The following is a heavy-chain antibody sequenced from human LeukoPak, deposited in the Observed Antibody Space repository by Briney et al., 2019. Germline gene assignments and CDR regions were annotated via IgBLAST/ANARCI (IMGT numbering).Heavy chain of an antibody. CDR2: ISYDGSNK. V-gene: IGHV3-30*18. CDR3: AKDRGGSGGWFDP. J-gene: IGHJ5*02. Sequence: GGSLRLSCAASGFTFSSYAMSWVRQAPGKGLEWVAVISYDGSNKYYADSVKGRFTISRDNSKNTLYLQMNSLRAEDTAVYYCAKDRGGSGGWFDPWGQGTRVTVSS. CDR1: GFTFSSYA. D-gene: IGHD6-25*01.